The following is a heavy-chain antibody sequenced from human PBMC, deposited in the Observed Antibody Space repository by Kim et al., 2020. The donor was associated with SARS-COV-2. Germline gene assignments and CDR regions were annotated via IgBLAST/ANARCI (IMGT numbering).Heavy chain of an antibody. CDR3: ARESSSGRGPFDY. D-gene: IGHD6-19*01. CDR2: IYYSGST. Sequence: SETLSLTCTVSGGSISSYYWSWIRQPPGKGLEWIGYIYYSGSTNYNPSLKSRVTISVDTSKNQFSLKLSSVTAADTAVYYCARESSSGRGPFDYWGQGTLVTVSS. CDR1: GGSISSYY. J-gene: IGHJ4*02. V-gene: IGHV4-59*13.